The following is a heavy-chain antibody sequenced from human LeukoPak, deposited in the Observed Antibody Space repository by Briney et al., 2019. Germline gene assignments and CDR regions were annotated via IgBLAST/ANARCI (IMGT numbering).Heavy chain of an antibody. CDR2: IIPIFGTA. V-gene: IGHV1-69*01. CDR3: AGAPDYCSGGSCYSDY. CDR1: GGTFSSYA. J-gene: IGHJ4*02. D-gene: IGHD2-15*01. Sequence: ASVKVSCKASGGTFSSYAISWVRQAPGQGLEWMGGIIPIFGTANYAQKFQGRVTITADESTSTAYMELSSLRSEDTAVYYCAGAPDYCSGGSCYSDYWGQGTLVTVSS.